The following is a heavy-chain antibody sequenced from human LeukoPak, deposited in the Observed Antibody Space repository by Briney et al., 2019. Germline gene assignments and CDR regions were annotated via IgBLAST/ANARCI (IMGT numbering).Heavy chain of an antibody. CDR1: GGSIDNYY. CDR2: IYYRGNT. J-gene: IGHJ4*02. CDR3: ARDKGHYDVDY. D-gene: IGHD3-16*01. Sequence: SETLSLTCTVSGGSIDNYYWSWVRQPPGKGLEWIGYIYYRGNTNYNPSLKSRVTISVDTSQNQFSLKLSSVTAADTAIYYCARDKGHYDVDYWGQGTLVTVSS. V-gene: IGHV4-59*12.